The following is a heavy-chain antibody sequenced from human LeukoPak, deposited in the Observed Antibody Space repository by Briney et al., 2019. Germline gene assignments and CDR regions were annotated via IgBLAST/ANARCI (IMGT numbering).Heavy chain of an antibody. J-gene: IGHJ6*02. CDR1: GGSMSSSSHY. CDR2: INHSGNT. D-gene: IGHD4-11*01. CDR3: ARGGVTVTGYYYGMDV. Sequence: PSETLSLTCSVSGGSMSSSSHYWSWIRQPPGKGLEWIGEINHSGNTNYNPSLKSRVTISVDTSKNQFSLKLSSVTAADTAVYYCARGGVTVTGYYYGMDVWGQGTTVTVSS. V-gene: IGHV4-39*07.